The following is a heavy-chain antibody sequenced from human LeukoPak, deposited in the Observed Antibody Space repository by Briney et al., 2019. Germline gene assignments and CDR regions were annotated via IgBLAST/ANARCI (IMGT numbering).Heavy chain of an antibody. CDR3: AKDLYGDYDFDC. CDR2: ITSSGST. V-gene: IGHV3-23*01. CDR1: GFTFNNYA. D-gene: IGHD4-17*01. Sequence: TGASLRLSCAASGFTFNNYAMNWVRRTPGKGLEWVSVITSSGSTYYADSVKGRFTISRDNSKNTLYLQMNSLRAEDAAIYYCAKDLYGDYDFDCWGRGTLVTVSS. J-gene: IGHJ4*02.